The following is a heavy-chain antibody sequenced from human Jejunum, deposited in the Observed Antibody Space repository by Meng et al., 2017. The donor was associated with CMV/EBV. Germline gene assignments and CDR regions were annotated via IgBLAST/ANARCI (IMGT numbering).Heavy chain of an antibody. V-gene: IGHV4-39*01. D-gene: IGHD4-11*01. Sequence: SGVSISSSGSSWGCLRQPPGKGLEWIASINYSGTTYYNASLKSRVTMSVDTSKNQFSLRLSSVTAADTAVYYCARLIDYSRWFDPWGQGTLVTVSS. CDR2: INYSGTT. J-gene: IGHJ5*02. CDR3: ARLIDYSRWFDP. CDR1: GVSISSSGSS.